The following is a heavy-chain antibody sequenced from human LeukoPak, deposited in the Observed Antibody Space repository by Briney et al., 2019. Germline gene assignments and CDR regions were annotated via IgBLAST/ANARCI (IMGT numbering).Heavy chain of an antibody. CDR3: ARDEKYSDADHHYPDLGY. D-gene: IGHD3-16*01. CDR2: INPNGGAT. CDR1: GYIFTGYY. Sequence: ASVKVSCKASGYIFTGYYLFWVRQAPGQGLEWMGWINPNGGATRYAQKFQGRVTLTCDTSIRTTYMELSSLTSDDTAVYYCARDEKYSDADHHYPDLGYWGQGTLVTVSS. J-gene: IGHJ4*02. V-gene: IGHV1-2*02.